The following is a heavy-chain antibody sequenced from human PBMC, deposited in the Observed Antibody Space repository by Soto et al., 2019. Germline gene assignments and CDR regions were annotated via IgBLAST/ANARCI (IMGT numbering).Heavy chain of an antibody. Sequence: PGGSLRLSCAASGFTFSSYEMNWVRQAPGKGLEWVSYISSSGSTIYYADSVKGRFTISRDNAKNSLYLQMNSLRAEDTAVYYCARVPLRVGYSSGWYYFDYWGQGTLVTVS. CDR3: ARVPLRVGYSSGWYYFDY. CDR1: GFTFSSYE. CDR2: ISSSGSTI. J-gene: IGHJ4*02. D-gene: IGHD6-19*01. V-gene: IGHV3-48*03.